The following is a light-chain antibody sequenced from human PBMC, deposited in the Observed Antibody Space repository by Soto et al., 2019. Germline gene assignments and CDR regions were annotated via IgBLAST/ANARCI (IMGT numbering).Light chain of an antibody. CDR1: SSDIGAYNY. CDR3: SSYTSRSTLVL. Sequence: SALTQPASVSGSPGQSITISCTGTSSDIGAYNYVSWYQQHPGKAPKLMISEVSNRPSGVSNRFSGSKSGNTASLTISGLQAEDEADYYCSSYTSRSTLVLFGGGTKLTVL. V-gene: IGLV2-14*01. CDR2: EVS. J-gene: IGLJ2*01.